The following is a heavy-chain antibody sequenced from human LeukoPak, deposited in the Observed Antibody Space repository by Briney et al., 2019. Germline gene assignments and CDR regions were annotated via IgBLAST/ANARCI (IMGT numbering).Heavy chain of an antibody. D-gene: IGHD3-22*01. CDR1: GFTFSSYG. Sequence: PGGSLRLSCAASGFTFSSYGMHWVRQAPGKGLEWVAVISYDGSNKYYADSVKGRFTISRDNSKNTLYLQMNSLRAEDTAVYYCAKDRYYEDYWGQGTLVTVSS. V-gene: IGHV3-30*18. CDR3: AKDRYYEDY. CDR2: ISYDGSNK. J-gene: IGHJ4*02.